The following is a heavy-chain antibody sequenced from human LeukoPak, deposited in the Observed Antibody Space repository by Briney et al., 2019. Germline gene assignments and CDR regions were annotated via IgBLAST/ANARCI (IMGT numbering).Heavy chain of an antibody. CDR1: GGTFSSYA. Sequence: SVKVSCKASGGTFSSYAISWMRQAPGQGLEWMGGIIPIFGTANYAQKFQGRVTITADESTSTAYMELSSLRSEDTAVYYCARGSAGADIAFDYWGQGTLVTVSS. J-gene: IGHJ4*02. V-gene: IGHV1-69*01. CDR2: IIPIFGTA. CDR3: ARGSAGADIAFDY. D-gene: IGHD1-26*01.